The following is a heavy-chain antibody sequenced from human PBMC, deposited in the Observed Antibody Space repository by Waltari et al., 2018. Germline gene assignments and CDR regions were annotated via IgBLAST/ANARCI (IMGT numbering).Heavy chain of an antibody. CDR2: IKSDGSNT. D-gene: IGHD6-13*01. CDR1: GFTFTSLW. Sequence: EVQLVESGGNLVQPGGSLRLSCAASGFTFTSLWLHWVRQAPGKGLVWVSRIKSDGSNTRYADSGKGRFTNSRDNAKNTLYLEMNSLRAEDTAVYFCAGGPQSGASSAWYGWFDPWGQGTLVTVSS. CDR3: AGGPQSGASSAWYGWFDP. V-gene: IGHV3-74*01. J-gene: IGHJ5*02.